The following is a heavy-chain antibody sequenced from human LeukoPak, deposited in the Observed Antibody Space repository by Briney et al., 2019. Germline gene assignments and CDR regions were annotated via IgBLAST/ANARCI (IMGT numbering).Heavy chain of an antibody. CDR3: ARRGFCSSTSCYGSPDY. D-gene: IGHD2-2*01. J-gene: IGHJ4*02. CDR1: GFTFSSYS. CDR2: ISSSSSYI. V-gene: IGHV3-21*01. Sequence: MPGGSLRLSCAASGFTFSSYSMNWVRQAPGKGLEWVSSISSSSSYIYYADSVKGRFTISRDNAKNSLYLQMNSLRAEDTAVYYCARRGFCSSTSCYGSPDYWGQGTLVTVSS.